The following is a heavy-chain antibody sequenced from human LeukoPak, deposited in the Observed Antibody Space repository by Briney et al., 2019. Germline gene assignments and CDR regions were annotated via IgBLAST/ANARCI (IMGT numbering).Heavy chain of an antibody. CDR3: TRQHFDSYYYYYGMDV. Sequence: GGSLRLSCVASGFTFSGSAMHWVRQASGKGLEWVGRIRSKANSYATAYAASVKGRFTISRDDSKNTAYLQMNSLKTEDTAVYYCTRQHFDSYYYYYGMDVWGQGTTVTVSS. J-gene: IGHJ6*02. CDR2: IRSKANSYAT. V-gene: IGHV3-73*01. CDR1: GFTFSGSA. D-gene: IGHD3-9*01.